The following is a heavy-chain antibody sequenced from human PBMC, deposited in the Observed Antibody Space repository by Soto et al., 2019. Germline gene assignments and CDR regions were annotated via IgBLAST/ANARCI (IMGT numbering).Heavy chain of an antibody. V-gene: IGHV4-39*01. CDR2: IYYSGST. J-gene: IGHJ4*02. Sequence: PSETLSLTCTVSGGSISSGGYYWSWIRQHPGKGLEWIGSIYYSGSTYYNPSLQTRVTISVDKSKSQFSLKLNSVTAADSAVYFCARLEGLAPVPYSSDFSGPAALLTVSS. CDR1: GGSISSGGYY. D-gene: IGHD3-3*01. CDR3: ARLEGLAPVPYSSDF.